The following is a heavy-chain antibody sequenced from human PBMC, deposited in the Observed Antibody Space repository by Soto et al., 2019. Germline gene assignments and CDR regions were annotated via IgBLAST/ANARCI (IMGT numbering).Heavy chain of an antibody. CDR3: AKSLRPYGGYPTNYGMDV. J-gene: IGHJ6*02. D-gene: IGHD4-17*01. CDR2: ISYDGSNK. V-gene: IGHV3-30*18. Sequence: QVQLVESGGGVVQPGRSLRLSCAASGFTFSSYGMHWVRQAPGKGLEWVAVISYDGSNKYYADSVKGRFTISRDNSKNTLYLQMNSLRAEDTAVYYCAKSLRPYGGYPTNYGMDVWGQGTTVTVSS. CDR1: GFTFSSYG.